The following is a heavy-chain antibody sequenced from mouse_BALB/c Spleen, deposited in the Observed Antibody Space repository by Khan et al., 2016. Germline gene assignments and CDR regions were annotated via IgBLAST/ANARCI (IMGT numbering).Heavy chain of an antibody. D-gene: IGHD2-3*01. CDR2: INTETGEP. CDR3: ARGLGYSWFAY. Sequence: QIQLVQSGPELKKPGETVKISCKASGYTFTDYSMHWVKQAPGKGLKWMGWINTETGEPTYADDFKGRFAFSLETSASTAYLQINNLKNEDTATYFWARGLGYSWFAYWGQGTLVTVSA. J-gene: IGHJ3*01. CDR1: GYTFTDYS. V-gene: IGHV9-2-1*01.